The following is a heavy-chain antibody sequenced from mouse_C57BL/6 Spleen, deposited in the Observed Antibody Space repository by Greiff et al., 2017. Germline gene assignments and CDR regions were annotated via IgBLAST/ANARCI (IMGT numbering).Heavy chain of an antibody. J-gene: IGHJ2*01. CDR1: GYTFTSYW. CDR2: IDPSDSYT. CDR3: ARKSGNYAFDY. D-gene: IGHD1-1*01. Sequence: QVQLQQPGAELVKPGASVKLSCTASGYTFTSYWMQWVKQRPGQGLEWIGEIDPSDSYTNYNQKFKGKATLTVDTSSSTAYMQLSSLTSEDSAVYYCARKSGNYAFDYWGQGTTLTVSS. V-gene: IGHV1-50*01.